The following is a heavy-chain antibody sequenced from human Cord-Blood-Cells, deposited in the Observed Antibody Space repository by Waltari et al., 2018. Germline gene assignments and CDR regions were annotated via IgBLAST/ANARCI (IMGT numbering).Heavy chain of an antibody. D-gene: IGHD1-26*01. CDR3: ARGGGSYSYAEYFQH. CDR1: GFTVSSNY. V-gene: IGHV3-53*04. J-gene: IGHJ1*01. Sequence: EVQLVESGGGLVQPGGSLRLSCAASGFTVSSNYMSWVRQAPGKGVEGVSVVCSGGSTYSADAVKGRFTISRHNSKNTLYLQMNSLRAEDTAVYYCARGGGSYSYAEYFQHWGQGTLVTVSS. CDR2: VCSGGST.